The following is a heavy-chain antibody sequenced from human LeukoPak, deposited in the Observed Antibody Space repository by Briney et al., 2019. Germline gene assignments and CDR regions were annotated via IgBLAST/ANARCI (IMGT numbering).Heavy chain of an antibody. Sequence: PSETLSLTCTVSGGSISSSSYYWGWIRQPPGKGLEWIGSIYYSGRTYYNPSLKSRVTISVDTSKNQFSLKLTSVTAADTAVYYCARSYYDFWRCTDAFYIWGQGTMVTVSS. J-gene: IGHJ3*02. CDR2: IYYSGRT. CDR1: GGSISSSSYY. D-gene: IGHD3-3*01. V-gene: IGHV4-39*07. CDR3: ARSYYDFWRCTDAFYI.